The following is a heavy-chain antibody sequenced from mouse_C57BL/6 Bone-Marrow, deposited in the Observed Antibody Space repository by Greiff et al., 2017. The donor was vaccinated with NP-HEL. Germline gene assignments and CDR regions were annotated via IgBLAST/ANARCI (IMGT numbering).Heavy chain of an antibody. D-gene: IGHD1-1*01. V-gene: IGHV1-7*01. Sequence: QVQLKESGAELAKPGASVKLSCKASGYTFTSYWMHWVKQRPGQGLEWIGYINPSSGYTKYNQKFKDKATLTADKSSSTAYMQLSSLTYEDSAVYYCARPGSSYYWYFDVWGTGTTVTVSS. J-gene: IGHJ1*03. CDR3: ARPGSSYYWYFDV. CDR1: GYTFTSYW. CDR2: INPSSGYT.